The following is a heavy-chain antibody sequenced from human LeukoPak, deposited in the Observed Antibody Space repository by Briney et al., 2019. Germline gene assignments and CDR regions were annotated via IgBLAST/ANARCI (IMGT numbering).Heavy chain of an antibody. CDR3: ARAAPRDAADAFDI. CDR2: INHSGST. Sequence: SETLSLTCAVHGGSFSGYYWSWIRQPPGKGLEWIGEINHSGSTNYNPSLKSRVTISVDTSKNQFSLKLSSVTAADTAVYYCARAAPRDAADAFDIWGQGTMVTVSS. V-gene: IGHV4-34*01. J-gene: IGHJ3*02. D-gene: IGHD6-13*01. CDR1: GGSFSGYY.